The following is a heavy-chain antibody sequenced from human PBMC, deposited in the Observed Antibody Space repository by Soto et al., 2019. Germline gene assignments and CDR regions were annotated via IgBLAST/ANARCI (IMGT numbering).Heavy chain of an antibody. CDR2: ISTSGADT. CDR3: ATLERGTANSLGH. Sequence: PGGSLRLSCAASGFIFSSYGMSWVRLPPGQGLEWVSFISTSGADTSYAESVKGRFTVSRDNSKNTMYLQMNSLTAEDTALYYCATLERGTANSLGHWGKGTLVTGSS. J-gene: IGHJ4*02. V-gene: IGHV3-23*01. CDR1: GFIFSSYG. D-gene: IGHD2-8*02.